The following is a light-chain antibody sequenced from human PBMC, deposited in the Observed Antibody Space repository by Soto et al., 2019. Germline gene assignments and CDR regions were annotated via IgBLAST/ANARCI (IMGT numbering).Light chain of an antibody. CDR3: QQYGSSPWT. CDR1: QSVSSSF. Sequence: EIVLTQSPGTLSLSPGERATLSCRASQSVSSSFLAWYQQKPGQAPRLLIYGASSSATGIPDRFSGSGCGTDFTLTISRLEPEDFAVYYCQQYGSSPWTFGQGTKVEIK. J-gene: IGKJ1*01. CDR2: GAS. V-gene: IGKV3-20*01.